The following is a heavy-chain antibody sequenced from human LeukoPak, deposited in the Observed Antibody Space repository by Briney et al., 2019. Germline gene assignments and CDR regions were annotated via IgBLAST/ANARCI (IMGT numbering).Heavy chain of an antibody. CDR3: ARHCGDYDFWSGYPNWFDP. CDR2: IYYSGST. V-gene: IGHV4-39*01. D-gene: IGHD3-3*01. Sequence: SETLSLTCTVSGGSISSSSYYWGWIRQPTGKGLEWIGSIYYSGSTYYNPSLKSRVTISVDTSKNQFSLKLSPVTAADTAVYYCARHCGDYDFWSGYPNWFDPWGQGTLVTVSS. CDR1: GGSISSSSYY. J-gene: IGHJ5*02.